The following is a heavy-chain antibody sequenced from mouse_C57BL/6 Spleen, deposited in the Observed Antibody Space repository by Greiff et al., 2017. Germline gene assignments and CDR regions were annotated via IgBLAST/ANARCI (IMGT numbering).Heavy chain of an antibody. V-gene: IGHV1-15*01. D-gene: IGHD2-4*01. J-gene: IGHJ2*01. CDR1: GSTFTDYE. CDR3: TRRDYDYDVPYFDD. CDR2: IAPETGGT. Sequence: SGAELVRPGASVTLSCTASGSTFTDYEMHWVKQTPVHGLEWIGAIAPETGGTAYNQKFKGKAILTADKSSSTAYMELRSLTSEDSAVYYCTRRDYDYDVPYFDDWGQGTTLTVSS.